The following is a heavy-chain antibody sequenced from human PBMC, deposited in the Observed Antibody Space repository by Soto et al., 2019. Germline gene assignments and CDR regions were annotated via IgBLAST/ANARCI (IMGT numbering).Heavy chain of an antibody. CDR1: GFTFSSYA. J-gene: IGHJ4*02. CDR2: ISGSGGST. CDR3: AKVSTYYYDSSGYSRDY. Sequence: VGSLRLACAASGFTFSSYAMSWVRQAPGKGLEWVSAISGSGGSTYYADSVKGRFTISRDNSKNTLYLQMNSLRAEDTAVYYCAKVSTYYYDSSGYSRDYWGQGTLVTVSS. V-gene: IGHV3-23*01. D-gene: IGHD3-22*01.